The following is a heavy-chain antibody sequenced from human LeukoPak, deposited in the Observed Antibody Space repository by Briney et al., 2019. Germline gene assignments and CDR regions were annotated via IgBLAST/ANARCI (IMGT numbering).Heavy chain of an antibody. V-gene: IGHV3-23*01. CDR3: AKADCSSTSCYIDY. CDR2: ISGSGGST. CDR1: GFTFRSSA. Sequence: PGGSLRLSFAASGFTFRSSAMSWVRQAPGKGLEWVSAISGSGGSTYYADSVKGRFTISRDNSKDTLYLQMNSLRAEDTAVYYCAKADCSSTSCYIDYWGQGTLVTVSS. D-gene: IGHD2-2*01. J-gene: IGHJ4*02.